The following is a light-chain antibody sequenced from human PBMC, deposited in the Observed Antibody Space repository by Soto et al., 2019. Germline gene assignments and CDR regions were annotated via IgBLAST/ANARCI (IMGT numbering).Light chain of an antibody. CDR1: QSVSSSF. Sequence: EIVLTQSPGTLSLSPGERATLSCRASQSVSSSFLAWYQQKPGQAPRLLIYGASSRATGIPDRFSGSGSGIDFTLNISGLEPEDFAVYYCQQYGSSPWTFGQGTKVEIK. J-gene: IGKJ1*01. V-gene: IGKV3-20*01. CDR3: QQYGSSPWT. CDR2: GAS.